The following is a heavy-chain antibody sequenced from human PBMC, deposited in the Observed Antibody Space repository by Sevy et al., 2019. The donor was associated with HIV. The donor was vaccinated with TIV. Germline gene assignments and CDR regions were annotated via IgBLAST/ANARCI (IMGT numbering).Heavy chain of an antibody. D-gene: IGHD6-13*01. CDR2: IHYSGST. V-gene: IGHV4-59*01. J-gene: IGHJ3*02. Sequence: SETLSLTCTVSGGSISRYYWSWIRQPPGKGLESIGYIHYSGSTNYNPSLKSRVTISVDTSKNHFSLKLSSVTAADTAVYYCARIYSSSWYRGQGAFDIWGQGTMVTVSS. CDR1: GGSISRYY. CDR3: ARIYSSSWYRGQGAFDI.